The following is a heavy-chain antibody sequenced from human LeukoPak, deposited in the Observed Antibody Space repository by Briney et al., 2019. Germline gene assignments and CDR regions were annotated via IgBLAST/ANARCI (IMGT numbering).Heavy chain of an antibody. D-gene: IGHD5-12*01. V-gene: IGHV3-23*01. CDR2: ISGSGGST. J-gene: IGHJ4*02. CDR1: GFTFSSYA. Sequence: PGGSLRLSCAASGFTFSSYAISWVRQAPGKGLEWVSAISGSGGSTYYADSVKGRFTISRDNSKNTLYLQMNSLRAEDTAVYYCATTTIRLTRSPDYWGQGTLVTVSS. CDR3: ATTTIRLTRSPDY.